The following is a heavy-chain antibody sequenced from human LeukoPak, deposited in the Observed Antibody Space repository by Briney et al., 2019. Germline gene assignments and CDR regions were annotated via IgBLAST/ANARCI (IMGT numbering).Heavy chain of an antibody. V-gene: IGHV1-69*13. CDR3: ARSLSSSEYYYYGMDV. Sequence: SVKVSCKASGGTFSSYAISWVRQAPGQGLEWMGGIIPIFGTANYAQKFQGRVTITADESTSTAYMELSSLRSEDTAVYYYARSLSSSEYYYYGMDVWGQGTTVTVSS. J-gene: IGHJ6*02. CDR1: GGTFSSYA. D-gene: IGHD6-6*01. CDR2: IIPIFGTA.